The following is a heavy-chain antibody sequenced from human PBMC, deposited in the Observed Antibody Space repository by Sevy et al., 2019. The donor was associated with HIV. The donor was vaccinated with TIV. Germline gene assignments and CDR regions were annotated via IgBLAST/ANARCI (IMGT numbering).Heavy chain of an antibody. J-gene: IGHJ4*02. CDR3: TALESSRGSDY. Sequence: GGSLRLSCAASGFIFSGSAMHWVRQASGKGLEWVGRIRSKANSYATAYAASVKGRFTISRDDSKNTAFLQMNSLTTEETAVYYCTALESSRGSDYWGQGTLVTVSS. D-gene: IGHD6-13*01. CDR1: GFIFSGSA. V-gene: IGHV3-73*01. CDR2: IRSKANSYAT.